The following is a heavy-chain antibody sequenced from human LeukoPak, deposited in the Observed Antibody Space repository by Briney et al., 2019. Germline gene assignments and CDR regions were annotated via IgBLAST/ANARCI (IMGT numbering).Heavy chain of an antibody. V-gene: IGHV3-7*01. CDR1: GFTFSSYW. J-gene: IGHJ4*02. D-gene: IGHD3-22*01. CDR2: IKQDGSEK. Sequence: GGSLRLSCAASGFTFSSYWMSWVRQAPGKGLEWVANIKQDGSEKYYVDSVKGRFTISRDNAKNSLYLQMNSLRAEDTAVYYCARQGLKYYYDSSGYYHSTTPYFDYWGQGTLVTVSS. CDR3: ARQGLKYYYDSSGYYHSTTPYFDY.